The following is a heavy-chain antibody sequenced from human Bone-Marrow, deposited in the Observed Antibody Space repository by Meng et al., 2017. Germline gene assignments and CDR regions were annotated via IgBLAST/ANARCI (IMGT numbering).Heavy chain of an antibody. J-gene: IGHJ4*02. CDR3: ARRTAVSGMTFDY. CDR2: INAGNGNT. D-gene: IGHD4-17*01. CDR1: GYTFTSYA. Sequence: VALVQCGAEVKKLGASVKVSCKASGYTFTSYAMHWVRQAPGQRLEWMGWINAGNGNTKYSQKFQGRVTITRDTSASTAYMELSSLRSEDTAVYYCARRTAVSGMTFDYWGQGTLVTVSS. V-gene: IGHV1-3*01.